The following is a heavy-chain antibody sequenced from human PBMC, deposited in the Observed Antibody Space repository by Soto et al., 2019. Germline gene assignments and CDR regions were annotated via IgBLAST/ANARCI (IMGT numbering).Heavy chain of an antibody. Sequence: PGGSLRLSCAASGFTFSSYAMSWVRQAPGRGLEWVSLISGGGSTYFADSVKGRFSISRDNSKNTLFLQMNSLRPEDTAVYYCATDGTFFDCWGQGTLVTVSS. V-gene: IGHV3-23*01. CDR1: GFTFSSYA. CDR2: ISGGGST. D-gene: IGHD1-26*01. CDR3: ATDGTFFDC. J-gene: IGHJ4*02.